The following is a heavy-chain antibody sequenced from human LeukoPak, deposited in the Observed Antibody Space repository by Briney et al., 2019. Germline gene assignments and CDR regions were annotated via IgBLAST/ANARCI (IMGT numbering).Heavy chain of an antibody. CDR1: GGSISSSSYY. Sequence: SETLSLTCTVSGGSISSSSYYWGWIRQPPGKGLEWIGSIYYSGSTYYNPSLKSRVTMSVDTSKNQFSLKLSSRPAADTAVYNYARTARHDGYKDYWGQGTLVTVSS. D-gene: IGHD5-24*01. J-gene: IGHJ4*02. CDR2: IYYSGST. CDR3: ARTARHDGYKDY. V-gene: IGHV4-39*01.